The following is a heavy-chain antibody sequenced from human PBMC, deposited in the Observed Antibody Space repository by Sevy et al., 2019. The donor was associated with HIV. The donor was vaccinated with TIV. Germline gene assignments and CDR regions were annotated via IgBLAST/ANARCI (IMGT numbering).Heavy chain of an antibody. D-gene: IGHD2-15*01. J-gene: IGHJ3*02. CDR1: GFTFSSYG. CDR3: AKGRSGGSRGAFDI. Sequence: GESLKISCAASGFTFSSYGMHWVRQAPGKGLEWVAVIWYDGSNKYYADSVKGRFTISRDNSKNTLYLQMNSLRAEDTAVYYCAKGRSGGSRGAFDIWGQGTMVTVSS. V-gene: IGHV3-33*06. CDR2: IWYDGSNK.